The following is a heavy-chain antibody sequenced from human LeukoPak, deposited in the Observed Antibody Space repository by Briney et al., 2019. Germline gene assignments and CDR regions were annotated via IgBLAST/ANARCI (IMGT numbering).Heavy chain of an antibody. CDR3: ARDSSGSLDY. CDR2: ISWNGYST. D-gene: IGHD1-26*01. J-gene: IGHJ4*02. CDR1: GFSFAGCT. V-gene: IGHV3-43*01. Sequence: GGSLRLSCAASGFSFAGCTMHWVRQAPGKGLEWVSLISWNGYSTSYGDSVKGRFTISRDNNKDSLFLQMNSLRTEDTALYYCARDSSGSLDYWGQGTLVTVSS.